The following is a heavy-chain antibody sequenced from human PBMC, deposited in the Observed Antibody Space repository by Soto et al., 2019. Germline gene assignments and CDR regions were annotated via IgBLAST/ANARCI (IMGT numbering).Heavy chain of an antibody. D-gene: IGHD3-3*01. V-gene: IGHV3-33*01. Sequence: QVQLVESGGGVVQPGRSLRLSCAASGFTFSSYGMHWVRQAPGKGLEWVAVIWYDGSNKYYADSVKGRFTISRDNSKNTLYLQMNSLRAEDTAVYYCARWAHDFWSGYPRYYYYGMDVWGQGTTVTVSS. CDR2: IWYDGSNK. J-gene: IGHJ6*02. CDR3: ARWAHDFWSGYPRYYYYGMDV. CDR1: GFTFSSYG.